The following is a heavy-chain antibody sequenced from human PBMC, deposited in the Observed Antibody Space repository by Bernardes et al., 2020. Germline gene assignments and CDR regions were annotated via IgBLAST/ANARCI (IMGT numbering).Heavy chain of an antibody. V-gene: IGHV3-23*01. J-gene: IGHJ4*02. Sequence: GGSLRLSCAASGFTFSSYAMYWVRQAPGKGLKWVSTISTSGATTYYADSVRGRFTVSRDNSKNTVYLQINSLRAEDTAVYYCAKKLSAGNAPFEYWGQGTLVTVSS. CDR3: AKKLSAGNAPFEY. D-gene: IGHD6-13*01. CDR1: GFTFSSYA. CDR2: ISTSGATT.